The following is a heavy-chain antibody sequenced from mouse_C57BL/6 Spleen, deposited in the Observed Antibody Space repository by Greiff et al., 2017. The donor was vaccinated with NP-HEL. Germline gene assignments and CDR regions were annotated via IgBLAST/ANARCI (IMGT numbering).Heavy chain of an antibody. CDR2: IDPENGDT. D-gene: IGHD3-2*02. V-gene: IGHV14-4*01. CDR3: TTDRSSGEGDY. CDR1: GFNIKDDY. J-gene: IGHJ2*01. Sequence: EVQLQQSGAELVRPGASVKLSCTASGFNIKDDYMHWVKQRPEQGLEWIGWIDPENGDTEYASKFQGKATITADTSSNTAYLQLSSLPSEDTAVYYCTTDRSSGEGDYWGQGTTLTVSS.